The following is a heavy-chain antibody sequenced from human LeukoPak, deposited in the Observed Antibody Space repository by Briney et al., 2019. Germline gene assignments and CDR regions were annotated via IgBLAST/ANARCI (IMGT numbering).Heavy chain of an antibody. J-gene: IGHJ4*02. V-gene: IGHV3-33*06. CDR1: GFTFSSYG. Sequence: PGRSLRLSCAASGFTFSSYGMHWVRQAPGKGLEWVAVIWYDGSNKYYADSVRGRFTISRDNSKNTVYLQMNSLRAEDTAVFYCVKDMKIKAAGYYFDYWGRGTLVTVSS. D-gene: IGHD6-13*01. CDR3: VKDMKIKAAGYYFDY. CDR2: IWYDGSNK.